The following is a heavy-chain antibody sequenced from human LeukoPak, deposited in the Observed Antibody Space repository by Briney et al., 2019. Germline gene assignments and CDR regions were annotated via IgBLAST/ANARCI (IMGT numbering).Heavy chain of an antibody. CDR1: GYSFTSYW. V-gene: IGHV5-51*01. J-gene: IGHJ5*01. Sequence: GESLKISCKGSGYSFTSYWIGWVRQMPGKGLEWMGIIYPGDSDTRYSPSFQGQVTLSADKSISTAYLQWSDLKASDTAVYYCARQYYDILTGPNWFDSWGQGTLVTVSS. CDR2: IYPGDSDT. CDR3: ARQYYDILTGPNWFDS. D-gene: IGHD3-9*01.